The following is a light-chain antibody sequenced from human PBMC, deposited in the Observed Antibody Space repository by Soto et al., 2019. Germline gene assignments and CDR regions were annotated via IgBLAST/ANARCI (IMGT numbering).Light chain of an antibody. CDR3: SSYTGSNTPV. CDR2: EVS. CDR1: SSDVGGYNY. V-gene: IGLV2-14*01. J-gene: IGLJ3*02. Sequence: QSALTQPASVSGSPGQSITISCTGTSSDVGGYNYVSWYQHHPGKAPKLMIYEVSNRPSGVSNRFSGSKSGNTASLTISGLQAEDEADYYCSSYTGSNTPVFGGGTKVTVL.